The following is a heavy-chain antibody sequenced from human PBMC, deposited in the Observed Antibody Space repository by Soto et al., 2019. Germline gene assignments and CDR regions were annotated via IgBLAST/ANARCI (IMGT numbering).Heavy chain of an antibody. CDR1: GGSISSGDYY. J-gene: IGHJ3*02. CDR3: ARGPPRMNGFDI. V-gene: IGHV4-30-4*02. CDR2: IYYSGST. Sequence: SETLSLTCTVSGGSISSGDYYWSWIRQPPGKGLEWIGYIYYSGSTYYNPSPKSRVTISVDTSKNQFSLRLSSMTAADTAVYYCARGPPRMNGFDIWGQGTLVTVSS.